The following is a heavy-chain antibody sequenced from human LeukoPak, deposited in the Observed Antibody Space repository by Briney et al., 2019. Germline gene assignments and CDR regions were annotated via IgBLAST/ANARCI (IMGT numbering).Heavy chain of an antibody. V-gene: IGHV4-39*01. CDR2: IYYTGST. Sequence: SETLSLTCSVSGDSISSSSYYWGWIRQPPGKGLEWIGSIYYTGSTYHNPSLKSRVTISVDTSNNQFSLKLSSVTAADTAVYYCARRLRAYAYVFDYWGQGTLVTVSS. CDR3: ARRLRAYAYVFDY. CDR1: GDSISSSSYY. J-gene: IGHJ4*02. D-gene: IGHD3-10*02.